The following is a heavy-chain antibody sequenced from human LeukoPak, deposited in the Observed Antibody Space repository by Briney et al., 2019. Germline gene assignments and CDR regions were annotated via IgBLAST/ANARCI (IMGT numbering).Heavy chain of an antibody. CDR2: IYPGDSDT. Sequence: GESLKISCKGSGYSFTSYWIGWVRQMPGKGLEWMGIIYPGDSDTRYSPSFQGQVTISADKSISTAYLQWSSLKASDTAMYYCARRSFHCSGGSCYRDAFDIWGQGTMVTVSS. D-gene: IGHD2-15*01. CDR1: GYSFTSYW. CDR3: ARRSFHCSGGSCYRDAFDI. J-gene: IGHJ3*02. V-gene: IGHV5-51*01.